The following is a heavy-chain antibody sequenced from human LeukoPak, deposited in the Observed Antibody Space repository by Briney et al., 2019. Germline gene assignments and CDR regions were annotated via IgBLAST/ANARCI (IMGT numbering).Heavy chain of an antibody. D-gene: IGHD6-19*01. V-gene: IGHV3-30-3*01. J-gene: IGHJ4*02. CDR1: GFTFSSYA. CDR2: ISYVGSNK. Sequence: GGSLRLSCVASGFTFSSYAMHWVRQAPGKGLEWVAVISYVGSNKYYADSVKGRFTISRDNSKNTLYLQMNSLRAEDTAVYYCARDAAGGEQWLEGEFDYWGQGTLVTVSS. CDR3: ARDAAGGEQWLEGEFDY.